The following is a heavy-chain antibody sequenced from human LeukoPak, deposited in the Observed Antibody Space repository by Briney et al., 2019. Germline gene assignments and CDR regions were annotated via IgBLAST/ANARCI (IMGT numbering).Heavy chain of an antibody. Sequence: PGGSLRLSCAASGFTISNYWVHWVRQAPGKGLVWVSRINSDGSITNYADSVKGRFTVSRDNAKNSLYLQMSSLRVEDTAVYYCARLRSLDQWGQGTLVTVSS. CDR3: ARLRSLDQ. CDR1: GFTISNYW. D-gene: IGHD5-24*01. V-gene: IGHV3-74*01. CDR2: INSDGSIT. J-gene: IGHJ4*02.